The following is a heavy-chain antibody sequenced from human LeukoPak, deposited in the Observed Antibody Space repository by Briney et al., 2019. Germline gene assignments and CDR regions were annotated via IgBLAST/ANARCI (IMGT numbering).Heavy chain of an antibody. CDR1: GFTFSDYW. V-gene: IGHV3-74*01. CDR3: ARDRRG. CDR2: INTDGRRT. Sequence: GGSLRLSCAASGFTFSDYWMHWVRQAPGKGLVWVSGINTDGRRTIYADSVKGRFTISRDNAKNTLYLQMNSLRAEDTAVYYCARDRRGWGQGTLVTVSS. J-gene: IGHJ4*02.